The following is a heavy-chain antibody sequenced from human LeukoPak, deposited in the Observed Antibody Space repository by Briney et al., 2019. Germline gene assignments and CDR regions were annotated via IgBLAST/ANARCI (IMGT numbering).Heavy chain of an antibody. CDR3: AVATVTNQFFDY. Sequence: WASVTLSCKASGGTFSSYAISWVRQAPGQGLEWMGGIIPIFGTANYAQKFQGRVTITTDESTSTPYMELSSLRSEDTAVYYCAVATVTNQFFDYWGQGTLVTVSS. J-gene: IGHJ4*02. D-gene: IGHD4-11*01. CDR2: IIPIFGTA. V-gene: IGHV1-69*05. CDR1: GGTFSSYA.